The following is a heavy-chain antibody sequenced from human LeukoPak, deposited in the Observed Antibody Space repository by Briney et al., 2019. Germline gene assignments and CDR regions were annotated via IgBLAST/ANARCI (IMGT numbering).Heavy chain of an antibody. D-gene: IGHD2-15*01. V-gene: IGHV3-48*04. CDR2: ISSSGSSI. Sequence: GGSLRLSCAASGFIFSAYSMNWVRQAPGKGLEWVSYISSSGSSIYSADSVKGRFTISRDNAKNSLYLQMNSLRAEDTAVYYCATAPLVVAAIVYWGQGTLVTVSS. CDR1: GFIFSAYS. CDR3: ATAPLVVAAIVY. J-gene: IGHJ4*02.